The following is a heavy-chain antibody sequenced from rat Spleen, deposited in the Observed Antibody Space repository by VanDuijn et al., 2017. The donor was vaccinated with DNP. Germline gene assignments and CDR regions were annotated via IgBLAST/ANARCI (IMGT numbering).Heavy chain of an antibody. D-gene: IGHD1-2*01. Sequence: EVQLVESGGGLVQPGRSLKLSCAASGFTFSDYNMAWVRQAPKKGLEWVATISYDGSSTYYRDSVKGRFTISRDNAKSTLYLQMNSLRSEDTATYYCTRGPIYYDTSYIPDYWGQGVMVTVSS. V-gene: IGHV5-7*01. CDR1: GFTFSDYN. J-gene: IGHJ2*01. CDR3: TRGPIYYDTSYIPDY. CDR2: ISYDGSST.